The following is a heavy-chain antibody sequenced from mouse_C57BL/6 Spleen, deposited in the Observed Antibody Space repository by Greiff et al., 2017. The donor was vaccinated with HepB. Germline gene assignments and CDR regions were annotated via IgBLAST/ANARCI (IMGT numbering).Heavy chain of an antibody. D-gene: IGHD4-1*01. CDR2: INPSNGGT. CDR3: ARGGTGTSWFAY. V-gene: IGHV1-53*01. J-gene: IGHJ3*01. Sequence: VQLQQSGTELVKPGASVKLSCKASGYTFTSYWMHWVKQRPGQGLEWIGNINPSNGGTNYNEKFKSKATLTVAKSSSTAYMQLSSLTSEDSAVYYCARGGTGTSWFAYWGQGTLVTVSA. CDR1: GYTFTSYW.